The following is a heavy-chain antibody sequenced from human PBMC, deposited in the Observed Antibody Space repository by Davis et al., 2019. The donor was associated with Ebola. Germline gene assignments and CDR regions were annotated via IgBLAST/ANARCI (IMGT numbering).Heavy chain of an antibody. CDR1: GFTFSSYG. CDR2: IRYDGSNE. CDR3: ARDLYLGSWNYYGMDV. J-gene: IGHJ6*02. V-gene: IGHV3-30*02. D-gene: IGHD2-2*02. Sequence: GGSLRLSCAASGFTFSSYGMHWVRQAPGTGLEWVAFIRYDGSNEYYADSVRGRFTISRDNSKNTVYLQKNSLRAEDTAVYYCARDLYLGSWNYYGMDVWGQGTTVTVSS.